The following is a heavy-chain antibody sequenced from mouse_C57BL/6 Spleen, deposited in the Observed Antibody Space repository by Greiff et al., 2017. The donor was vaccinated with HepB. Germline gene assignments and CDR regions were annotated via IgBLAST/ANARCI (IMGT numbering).Heavy chain of an antibody. J-gene: IGHJ4*01. CDR1: GYTFTDHT. Sequence: VQLQESDAELVKPGASVKISCKVSGYTFTDHTIHWMKQRPEQGLEWIGYIYPRDGSTKYNEKFKGKATLTADKSSSTAYMQLNSLTSEDSAVYFCARRRWVLEYYYAMDYWGQGTSVTVSS. CDR2: IYPRDGST. V-gene: IGHV1-78*01. D-gene: IGHD2-3*01. CDR3: ARRRWVLEYYYAMDY.